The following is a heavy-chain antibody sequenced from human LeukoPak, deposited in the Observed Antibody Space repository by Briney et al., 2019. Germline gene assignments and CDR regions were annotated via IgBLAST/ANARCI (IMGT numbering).Heavy chain of an antibody. V-gene: IGHV3-48*01. CDR1: GFNFNTFN. Sequence: PGGSLRLSCAASGFNFNTFNMHWVRQAPGKGLEWVAHISSSSGTKYYADFVQGRFTISRDNAQNSLFLQMSSLRAEDTAVYYCARDPYSSTHYLDMDFCGPGTLVTVSS. CDR2: ISSSSGTK. CDR3: ARDPYSSTHYLDMDF. J-gene: IGHJ4*02. D-gene: IGHD6-13*01.